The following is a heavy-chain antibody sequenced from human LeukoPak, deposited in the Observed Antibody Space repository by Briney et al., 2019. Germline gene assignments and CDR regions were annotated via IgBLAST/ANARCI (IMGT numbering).Heavy chain of an antibody. J-gene: IGHJ4*02. CDR2: INHSGST. Sequence: SGTLSLTCAVSGDSSSNINWWSWVRQPPGKGLEWIGEINHSGSTNYNPSLKSRVTTSVDTSKNQFSLKLSSVTAADTAVYYCARGPPYIVVVTAIGFFDYWGQGTLVTVSS. CDR3: ARGPPYIVVVTAIGFFDY. V-gene: IGHV4-4*02. CDR1: GDSSSNINW. D-gene: IGHD2-21*02.